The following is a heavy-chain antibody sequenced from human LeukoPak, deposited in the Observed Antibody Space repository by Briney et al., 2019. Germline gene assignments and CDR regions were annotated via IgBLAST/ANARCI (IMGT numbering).Heavy chain of an antibody. CDR3: ARAQPYCGGDCYSGYYYGMDV. CDR2: INHSGST. CDR1: GGSFRGYY. J-gene: IGHJ6*02. Sequence: TSETLSLTCAVYGGSFRGYYWSWIRQPPGKGREWIGEINHSGSTNYNPSLKRRVTISVDTSKNQFSLKLSSVTAADTAVYYCARAQPYCGGDCYSGYYYGMDVWGQGTTVTVSS. D-gene: IGHD2-21*02. V-gene: IGHV4-34*01.